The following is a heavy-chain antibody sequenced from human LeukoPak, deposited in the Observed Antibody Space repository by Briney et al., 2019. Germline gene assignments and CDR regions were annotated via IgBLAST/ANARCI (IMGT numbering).Heavy chain of an antibody. Sequence: PSETLSLTCTVSGGSISSYYWSWIRQPPGKGLEWIGYIYYSGSTNYNPSLKSRVTISVDTSKNQFSLKLSSVTAADTAVYYCARGYCSSTSCYTLYYFDYWGQGTLVTVSS. CDR3: ARGYCSSTSCYTLYYFDY. CDR2: IYYSGST. V-gene: IGHV4-59*12. J-gene: IGHJ4*02. D-gene: IGHD2-2*02. CDR1: GGSISSYY.